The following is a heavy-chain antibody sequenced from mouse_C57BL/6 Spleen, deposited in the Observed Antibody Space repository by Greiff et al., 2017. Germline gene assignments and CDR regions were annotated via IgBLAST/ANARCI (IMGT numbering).Heavy chain of an antibody. CDR1: GYTFTSYW. CDR3: ARVESSGFPLFAY. J-gene: IGHJ3*01. D-gene: IGHD3-2*02. Sequence: QVQLQQPGAELVKPGASVKLSCKASGYTFTSYWMHWVKQRPGQGLEWIGMIHPNSGSTNYNEKFKSKATLTVDKSSSTAYMQLSSLTSEDSAVYYCARVESSGFPLFAYWGQGTLVTVSA. CDR2: IHPNSGST. V-gene: IGHV1-64*01.